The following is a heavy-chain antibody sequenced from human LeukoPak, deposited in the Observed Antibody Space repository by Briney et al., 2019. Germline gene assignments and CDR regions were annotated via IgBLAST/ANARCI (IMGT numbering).Heavy chain of an antibody. J-gene: IGHJ5*02. CDR3: ARMIPFDP. D-gene: IGHD3-16*01. CDR1: GGSISSYY. Sequence: PSETLSLTCTVSGGSISSYYWSWIRQPPGKGLEWIGYIYYSGSTNYNPSLESRVTISVDTSKNQFSLKLSSVTAADTAVYYCARMIPFDPWGQGTLVTVSS. CDR2: IYYSGST. V-gene: IGHV4-59*01.